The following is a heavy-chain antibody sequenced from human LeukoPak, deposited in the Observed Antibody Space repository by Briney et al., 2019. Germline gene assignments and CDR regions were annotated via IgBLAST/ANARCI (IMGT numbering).Heavy chain of an antibody. J-gene: IGHJ5*02. CDR3: AKARVGIAAAGNWFDP. CDR2: ISYDGSNK. D-gene: IGHD6-13*01. Sequence: GGSLRLSCAASGFTFSSYAMHWVRQAPGKGLEWVAVISYDGSNKYYADSVKGRFTISRDNSKNTLYLQMNSLRAEDTAVYYCAKARVGIAAAGNWFDPWGQGTLVTVSS. CDR1: GFTFSSYA. V-gene: IGHV3-30*04.